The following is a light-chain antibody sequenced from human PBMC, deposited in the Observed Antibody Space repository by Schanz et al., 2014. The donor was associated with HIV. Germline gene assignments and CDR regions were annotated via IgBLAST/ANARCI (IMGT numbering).Light chain of an antibody. CDR3: ASYANSDTWV. Sequence: QSALTQPASVSGSPGQSITISCSGTSSDVGSYNYVSWYQQHPGKAPKLMIYYVSYRPSGVSNRFSGSKSGNTASLTISGLQAEDEADYYCASYANSDTWVFGGGTKLTVL. CDR2: YVS. V-gene: IGLV2-14*03. CDR1: SSDVGSYNY. J-gene: IGLJ3*02.